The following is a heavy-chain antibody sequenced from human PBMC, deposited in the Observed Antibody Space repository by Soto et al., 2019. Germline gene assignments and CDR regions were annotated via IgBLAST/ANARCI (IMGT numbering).Heavy chain of an antibody. CDR1: GFTVSSNY. CDR3: AGLGSLNPPHDAFDI. V-gene: IGHV3-53*01. Sequence: EVQLVESGGGLIQPGGSLRLSCAASGFTVSSNYMSWVRQAPGKGLEWVSVIYSGGSTYYADSVKGRFTISRDNSKNTLYLQMNSLRAEDTAVYYCAGLGSLNPPHDAFDIWGQGTMVTVSS. J-gene: IGHJ3*02. CDR2: IYSGGST. D-gene: IGHD7-27*01.